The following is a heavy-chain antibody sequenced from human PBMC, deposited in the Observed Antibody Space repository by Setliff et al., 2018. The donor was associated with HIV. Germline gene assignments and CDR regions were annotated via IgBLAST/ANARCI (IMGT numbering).Heavy chain of an antibody. CDR1: GLTFNRYW. CDR3: AASADGDCATTSCTNWFDP. V-gene: IGHV3-73*01. J-gene: IGHJ5*02. Sequence: PGGSLRLSCVASGLTFNRYWMSWVRRASGKGLEWVGRIKTQPSNYATAYGASMEGRFTISRDDSKSTAYLQLSSLKVEDTAVYFCAASADGDCATTSCTNWFDPWGQGTLVTVSS. D-gene: IGHD2-2*01. CDR2: IKTQPSNYAT.